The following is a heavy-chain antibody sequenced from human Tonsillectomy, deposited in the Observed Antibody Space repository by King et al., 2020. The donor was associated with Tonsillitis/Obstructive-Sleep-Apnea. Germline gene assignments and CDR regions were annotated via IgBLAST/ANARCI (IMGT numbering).Heavy chain of an antibody. D-gene: IGHD3-22*01. CDR1: GFTFSSYA. Sequence: DVQLVESGGGLVQPGGSLRLSCAASGFTFSSYAMSWVRQAPGKGLEWVSAISGSGGSTYYADSVRGRFTISRDNSKNTLYLQMNSLRAEDTAVYYCAKASDGSGAPFCGMDVGGQGTTVTVSS. J-gene: IGHJ6*01. CDR2: ISGSGGST. CDR3: AKASDGSGAPFCGMDV. V-gene: IGHV3-23*04.